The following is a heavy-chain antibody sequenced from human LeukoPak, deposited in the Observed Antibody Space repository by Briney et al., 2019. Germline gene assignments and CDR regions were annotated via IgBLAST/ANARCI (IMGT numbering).Heavy chain of an antibody. Sequence: ASVKVSCKASGYTFTSYGISWVRQAPGQGLEWMGWINTNTGNPTYAQGFTGRFVFSLDTSVSTAYLQISSLKAEDTAVYYCARDYCSGGSCYFDYWGQGTLVTVSS. V-gene: IGHV7-4-1*02. J-gene: IGHJ4*02. D-gene: IGHD2-15*01. CDR1: GYTFTSYG. CDR3: ARDYCSGGSCYFDY. CDR2: INTNTGNP.